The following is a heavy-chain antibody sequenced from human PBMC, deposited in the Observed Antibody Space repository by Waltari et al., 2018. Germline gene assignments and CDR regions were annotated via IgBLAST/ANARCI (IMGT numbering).Heavy chain of an antibody. J-gene: IGHJ4*02. D-gene: IGHD3-22*01. V-gene: IGHV4-38-2*01. CDR1: GYSISSGYY. CDR3: AGGYYDSSGYWNDY. Sequence: QVQLQESGPGLVKPSETLSLTCAVSGYSISSGYYWGWIRQPPGKGLEWIGSIYHSGSTSYNPSLKSRVTISVDKSKNQFSLKLSSVTAADTAVYYCAGGYYDSSGYWNDYWGQGTLVTVSS. CDR2: IYHSGST.